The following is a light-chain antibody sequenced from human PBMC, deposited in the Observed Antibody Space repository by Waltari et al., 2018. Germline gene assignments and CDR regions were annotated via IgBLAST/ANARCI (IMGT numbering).Light chain of an antibody. V-gene: IGLV2-23*02. CDR3: CSYAGSRTYV. Sequence: QSALTQPASVSGSPGQSITIPCTGPSSDGGNFNLFSWYQQHPGKVPKLIIYEVSKRPSGVSNHFSGSKSGNTASLTISGLRAEDEADYYCCSYAGSRTYVFGTGTKVTVL. CDR2: EVS. J-gene: IGLJ1*01. CDR1: SSDGGNFNL.